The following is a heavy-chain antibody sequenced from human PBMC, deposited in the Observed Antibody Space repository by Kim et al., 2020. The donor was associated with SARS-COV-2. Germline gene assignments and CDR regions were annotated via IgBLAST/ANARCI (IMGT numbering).Heavy chain of an antibody. Sequence: TSRFTISVDTAKNQFSLKLSSVTAADTAVYYCARPYYDSSGWQRNYYFDYWGQGTLVTVSS. D-gene: IGHD3-22*01. CDR3: ARPYYDSSGWQRNYYFDY. V-gene: IGHV4-4*08. J-gene: IGHJ4*02.